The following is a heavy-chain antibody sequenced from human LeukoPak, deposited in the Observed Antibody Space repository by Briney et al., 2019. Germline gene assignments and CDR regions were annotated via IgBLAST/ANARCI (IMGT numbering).Heavy chain of an antibody. CDR1: GFTFSSYS. J-gene: IGHJ6*03. CDR2: ISSSSSYI. Sequence: GGSLRLSCAASGFTFSSYSMNWVRQAPGKGLEWVSSISSSSSYIYYADSVKGRFTISRDNAKNSLYLQMNSLRAEDTAVYYCARGHGGYYYMDVWGKGTTVTVSS. CDR3: ARGHGGYYYMDV. V-gene: IGHV3-21*01.